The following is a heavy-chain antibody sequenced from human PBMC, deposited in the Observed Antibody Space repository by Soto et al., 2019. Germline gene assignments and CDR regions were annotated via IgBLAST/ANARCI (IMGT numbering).Heavy chain of an antibody. CDR1: GFTFSSYA. D-gene: IGHD3-22*01. CDR3: AAPSGYYVSALDY. J-gene: IGHJ4*02. V-gene: IGHV3-30-3*01. Sequence: PGGSLRLSCAASGFTFSSYAMHWVRQAPGKGLEWVAVISYDGSNKYYADSVKGRFTISRDNSKNTLYLQMNSLRAEDTAVYYCAAPSGYYVSALDYWGQGTLVTVSS. CDR2: ISYDGSNK.